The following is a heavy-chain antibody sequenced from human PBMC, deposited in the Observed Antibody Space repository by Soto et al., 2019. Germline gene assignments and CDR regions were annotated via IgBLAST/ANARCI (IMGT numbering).Heavy chain of an antibody. CDR2: INYSGST. Sequence: PSETLSLTCTVSGGSISSGGYYWSWIRQHPGKGLEWIGHINYSGSTYYNPSLKSRVTISEDTSKNQFSLKLSSVTAADTAVYYCARQPVAGTAFFDYWGQGTLVTVSS. CDR3: ARQPVAGTAFFDY. J-gene: IGHJ4*02. CDR1: GGSISSGGYY. V-gene: IGHV4-31*03. D-gene: IGHD6-19*01.